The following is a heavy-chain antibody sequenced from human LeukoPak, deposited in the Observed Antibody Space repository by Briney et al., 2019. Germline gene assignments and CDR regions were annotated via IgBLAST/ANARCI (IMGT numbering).Heavy chain of an antibody. V-gene: IGHV1-18*01. CDR3: ARVKWLDYDFWSPDYFDY. CDR2: ISAYNGNT. CDR1: GYTFTSYG. J-gene: IGHJ4*02. D-gene: IGHD3-3*01. Sequence: ASVKVSCKASGYTFTSYGISWVRQAPGQGLEWMGWISAYNGNTNYAQKLQGRVTMTTDTSTSTAYMELRSLRSDDTAVYYCARVKWLDYDFWSPDYFDYWGQGTLVTVSS.